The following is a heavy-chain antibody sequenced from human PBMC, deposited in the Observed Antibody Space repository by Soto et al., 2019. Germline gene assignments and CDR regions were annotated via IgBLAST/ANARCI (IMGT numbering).Heavy chain of an antibody. CDR2: ISWNSGTI. D-gene: IGHD3-3*01. J-gene: IGHJ4*02. Sequence: EEQLVESGGGLVQPGRSLRLSCVASGFTFENFAMHWVRQAPGKGLEWVSGISWNSGTIDYADSVKGRFTISRDNAKNSLYLQMDSLRVEDTALYYCAKGRYDFWSPYYFDSWGQGTLVTVSS. CDR3: AKGRYDFWSPYYFDS. CDR1: GFTFENFA. V-gene: IGHV3-9*01.